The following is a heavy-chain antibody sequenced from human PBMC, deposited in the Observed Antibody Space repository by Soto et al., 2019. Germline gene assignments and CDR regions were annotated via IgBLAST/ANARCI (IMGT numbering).Heavy chain of an antibody. V-gene: IGHV1-69*01. J-gene: IGHJ4*02. D-gene: IGHD2-2*01. CDR2: IIHIFGTA. CDR3: AGTIVVVPAAFFDY. Sequence: QVQLVQSGAEVKKPGSSVKVSCKASGGTFSSYAISWVRQAPGQGLEWMRGIIHIFGTANYAQKFQGRGTITADECTSTAYMELSSLRSEGRAVYYCAGTIVVVPAAFFDYWGQGALVTVSS. CDR1: GGTFSSYA.